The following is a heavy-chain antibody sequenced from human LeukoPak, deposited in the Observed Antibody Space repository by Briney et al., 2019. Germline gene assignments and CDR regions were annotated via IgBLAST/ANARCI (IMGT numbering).Heavy chain of an antibody. Sequence: PSETLSLTCAVYGGSFSDYFWGWIRQPPGKGLEWVGEINHSGRTYYNPSLKSRVTISVDTSKNQFSLNLSSVTAADTAVYYCARDVVVVPAAIHYGMDVWGQGTTVTVSS. J-gene: IGHJ6*02. CDR1: GGSFSDYF. V-gene: IGHV4-34*01. CDR2: INHSGRT. CDR3: ARDVVVVPAAIHYGMDV. D-gene: IGHD2-2*01.